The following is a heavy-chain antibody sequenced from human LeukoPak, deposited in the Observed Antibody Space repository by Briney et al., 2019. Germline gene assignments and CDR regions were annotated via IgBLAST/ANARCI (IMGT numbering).Heavy chain of an antibody. CDR3: ARSPRVGYYFDY. D-gene: IGHD1-26*01. Sequence: GGSLRLSCAASGFTFSSYWMHWVRQAPGKGLEWVSVIYSGGSTYYADSVKGRFTISRDNSKNTLYLQMNSLRAEDTAVYYCARSPRVGYYFDYWGQGTLVTVSS. J-gene: IGHJ4*02. CDR1: GFTFSSYW. V-gene: IGHV3-53*01. CDR2: IYSGGST.